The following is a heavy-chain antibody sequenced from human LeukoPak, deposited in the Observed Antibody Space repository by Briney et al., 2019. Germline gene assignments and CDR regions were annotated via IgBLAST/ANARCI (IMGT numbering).Heavy chain of an antibody. Sequence: GGSLRLSCAASGFTFSSYSMNWVRQAPGKGLEWVSSISSSSSYIYYADSVKGRFTISRDNAKNSLYLQMNSLRADDTAVYYCAGAYSGRHGLGYYYMDVWGKGTTVTISS. CDR2: ISSSSSYI. D-gene: IGHD1-26*01. CDR3: AGAYSGRHGLGYYYMDV. J-gene: IGHJ6*03. CDR1: GFTFSSYS. V-gene: IGHV3-21*01.